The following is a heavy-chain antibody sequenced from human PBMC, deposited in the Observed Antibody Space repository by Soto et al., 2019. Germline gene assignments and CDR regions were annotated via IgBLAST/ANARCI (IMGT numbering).Heavy chain of an antibody. CDR3: ARVLYDSSGYYLDY. CDR1: GGSISSGDYY. CDR2: IYYSGST. V-gene: IGHV4-30-4*01. D-gene: IGHD3-22*01. J-gene: IGHJ4*02. Sequence: SETLSLTCTVSGGSISSGDYYWSWIRQPPGKGLEWIGYIYYSGSTYYNPSLKSRVTISVDTSKNQFSLKLSSVTAADTAVYYRARVLYDSSGYYLDYWGQGTLVTVSS.